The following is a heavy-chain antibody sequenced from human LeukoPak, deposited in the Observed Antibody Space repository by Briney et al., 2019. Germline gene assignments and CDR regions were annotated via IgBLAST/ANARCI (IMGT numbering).Heavy chain of an antibody. CDR2: ISSSGSTI. V-gene: IGHV3-48*03. CDR3: AKDPSSSYSSGWYFDY. D-gene: IGHD6-19*01. Sequence: GGSLRLSCAASGFTFSSYEMNWVRQAPGKGLEWVSYISSSGSTIYYADSVKGRFTISRDNAKNSLYLQMNSLRAEDTAVYYCAKDPSSSYSSGWYFDYWGQGTLVTVSS. J-gene: IGHJ4*02. CDR1: GFTFSSYE.